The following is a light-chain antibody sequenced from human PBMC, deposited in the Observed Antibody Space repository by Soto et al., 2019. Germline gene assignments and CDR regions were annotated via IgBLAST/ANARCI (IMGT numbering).Light chain of an antibody. CDR1: TSNIGAGYD. CDR3: QSYDSSLSAAV. J-gene: IGLJ3*02. Sequence: QSVLTQPPSVSGAPGQKVIISCTGSTSNIGAGYDVHWYQQLPGTAPKLLIYSNSNRPSGVHDRLSGSKSGTSASLAITGLQVEDEADYYCQSYDSSLSAAVFGGGTKLTVL. CDR2: SNS. V-gene: IGLV1-40*01.